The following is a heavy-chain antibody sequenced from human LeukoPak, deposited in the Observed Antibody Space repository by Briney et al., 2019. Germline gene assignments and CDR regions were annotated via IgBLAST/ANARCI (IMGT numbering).Heavy chain of an antibody. CDR1: GFTFSSYG. CDR3: AKGGPRIAAADGFDY. V-gene: IGHV3-30*18. Sequence: GGSLRLSCAASGFTFSSYGMHWVRQAPGKGLEWVAVISYDGSNKYYADSVKGRFTISRDNSKNTLYLQMNSLRAEDTAVYYCAKGGPRIAAADGFDYWGQGTLVTVSS. D-gene: IGHD6-13*01. J-gene: IGHJ4*02. CDR2: ISYDGSNK.